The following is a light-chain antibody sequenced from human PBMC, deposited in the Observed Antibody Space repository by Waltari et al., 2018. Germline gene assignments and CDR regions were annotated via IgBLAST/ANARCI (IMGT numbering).Light chain of an antibody. Sequence: QSVLTQPPSVSAAPGQKVTISCSGSSSNIGTSYVSWYQQLPGTAPKLLVYENDKRPSGFPDRFSGSKSGTSATLGITGLQTGDEADYYCGTWDSSLNGGVFGGGTKLTVL. CDR3: GTWDSSLNGGV. CDR1: SSNIGTSY. V-gene: IGLV1-51*02. J-gene: IGLJ2*01. CDR2: END.